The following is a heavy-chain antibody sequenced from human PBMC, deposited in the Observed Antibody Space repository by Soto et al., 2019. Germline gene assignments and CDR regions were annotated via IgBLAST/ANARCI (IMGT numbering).Heavy chain of an antibody. CDR1: GGTFSSYA. Sequence: QVQLVQSGAEVKKPGSSVKVSCKASGGTFSSYAISWVRQAPGQGLEWMGGIIPIFGTANYAQKFQGRVTITADESMSTAYMELSSLRSDDTAVYYCARAGEGYRRGLQYFQHWGQGTLVTVSS. J-gene: IGHJ1*01. V-gene: IGHV1-69*12. CDR2: IIPIFGTA. D-gene: IGHD4-4*01. CDR3: ARAGEGYRRGLQYFQH.